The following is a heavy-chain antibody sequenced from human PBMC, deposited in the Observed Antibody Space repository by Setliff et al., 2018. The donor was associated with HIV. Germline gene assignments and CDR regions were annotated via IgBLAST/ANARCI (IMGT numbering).Heavy chain of an antibody. V-gene: IGHV4-61*02. Sequence: SETLSLTCTVSGGSINSGGYYWVWIRQPALKGLEWIGRIYTSGLTNYNPSLKSRVTMSVDTSKNQFSLKLTSVTASDTAVYYCARDVAVASFFNYWGQGTLVTVSS. CDR3: ARDVAVASFFNY. J-gene: IGHJ4*02. CDR1: GGSINSGGYY. D-gene: IGHD6-19*01. CDR2: IYTSGLT.